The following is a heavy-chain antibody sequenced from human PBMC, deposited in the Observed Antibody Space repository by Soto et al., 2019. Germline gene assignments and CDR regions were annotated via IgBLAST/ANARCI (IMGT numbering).Heavy chain of an antibody. Sequence: SEILSLTCAVYGGSFSGYYWSWIRQPPGKGLEWIGEINHSGSTNYNPSLKSRVTISVDTSKNQFSLKLSSVTAADTAVYYCARDGSGRLAIDYWGQGTLVNVSS. J-gene: IGHJ4*02. V-gene: IGHV4-34*01. CDR1: GGSFSGYY. CDR2: INHSGST. CDR3: ARDGSGRLAIDY. D-gene: IGHD3-10*01.